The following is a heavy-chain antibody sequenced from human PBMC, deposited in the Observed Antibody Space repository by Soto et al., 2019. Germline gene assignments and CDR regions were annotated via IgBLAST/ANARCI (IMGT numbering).Heavy chain of an antibody. Sequence: EVQLLESGGGLVQPGGSLRLSCAASGFTFKNYAMSWVRQAPGKGLEWVSAISGSVASTKYADSVKGRFTISRDNSKNTLYLQMNSLRAEDTAVYYCAKDITMVRGEIITPSPFDYWGQGTLVTVPS. V-gene: IGHV3-23*01. D-gene: IGHD3-10*01. CDR1: GFTFKNYA. J-gene: IGHJ4*02. CDR3: AKDITMVRGEIITPSPFDY. CDR2: ISGSVAST.